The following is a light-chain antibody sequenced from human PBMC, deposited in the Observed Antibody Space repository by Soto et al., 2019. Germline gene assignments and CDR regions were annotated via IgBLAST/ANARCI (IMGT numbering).Light chain of an antibody. CDR2: DAS. Sequence: EVVMRESPATLSVSPGEGATLSCRASESVSRNLAWYQQKPGQAPRLLIYDASTRATGIPDRFSGGGSGTELTLTISRVEPEDFAVYYCQHYGSSPFTFGPGTKVDI. CDR3: QHYGSSPFT. V-gene: IGKV3D-15*02. CDR1: ESVSRN. J-gene: IGKJ3*01.